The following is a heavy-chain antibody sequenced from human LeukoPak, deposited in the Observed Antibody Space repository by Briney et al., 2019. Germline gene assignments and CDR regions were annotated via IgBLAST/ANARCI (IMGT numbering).Heavy chain of an antibody. CDR1: GGSISSGGYY. J-gene: IGHJ5*02. D-gene: IGHD7-27*01. V-gene: IGHV4-31*03. Sequence: SQTLSLTCTVSGGSISSGGYYWSWIRQHPGKGLEWIGYIYYSGSTYYNPSLKSRVTISVDTSKNQFSLKLSSVTAADTAVYYCAIFRIRNGEFDPWGQGTLVTVSS. CDR2: IYYSGST. CDR3: AIFRIRNGEFDP.